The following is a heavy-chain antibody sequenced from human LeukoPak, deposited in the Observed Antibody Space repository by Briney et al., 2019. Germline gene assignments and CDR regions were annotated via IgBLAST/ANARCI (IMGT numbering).Heavy chain of an antibody. CDR2: INPNSGGT. Sequence: GASVKVSCKASGYTFTGYYMHWVRQAPGQGLEWMGWINPNSGGTNYAQKFQGRVTMTRDTSISTAYMEPSRLRSDDTAVYYCASWEGGYSYGYIGYWGQGTLVTVSS. CDR1: GYTFTGYY. J-gene: IGHJ4*02. CDR3: ASWEGGYSYGYIGY. V-gene: IGHV1-2*02. D-gene: IGHD5-18*01.